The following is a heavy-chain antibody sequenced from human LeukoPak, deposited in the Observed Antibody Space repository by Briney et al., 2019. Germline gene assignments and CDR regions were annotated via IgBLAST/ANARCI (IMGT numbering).Heavy chain of an antibody. D-gene: IGHD6-19*01. Sequence: GRSLRLSCAASGFTFNSYAMHWVRQAPGKGLDWEAVIWYDGSNKYYADSVKGRFTISRDNSKNTLYLQMNSLRAEDTALYYCARAGSGWYEIDSWGQGTLVTVSS. J-gene: IGHJ4*02. V-gene: IGHV3-33*01. CDR1: GFTFNSYA. CDR3: ARAGSGWYEIDS. CDR2: IWYDGSNK.